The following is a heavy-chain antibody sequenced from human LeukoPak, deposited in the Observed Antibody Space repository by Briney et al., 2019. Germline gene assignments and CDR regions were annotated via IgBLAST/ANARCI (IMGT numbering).Heavy chain of an antibody. CDR2: ISGSGGST. J-gene: IGHJ4*02. CDR1: GFTFSSYA. V-gene: IGHV3-23*01. Sequence: GGSLRLSCAPSGFTFSSYAMSWVRQAPGKGLEWVSAISGSGGSTYYADSVKGRFTISRDNSKNTLYLQMNSLRAEDTAVYYCAKDVRPAQNYFDYWGQGTLVTVSS. CDR3: AKDVRPAQNYFDY.